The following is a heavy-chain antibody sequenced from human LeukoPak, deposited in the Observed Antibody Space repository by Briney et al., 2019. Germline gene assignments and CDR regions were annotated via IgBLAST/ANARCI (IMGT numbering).Heavy chain of an antibody. J-gene: IGHJ3*02. D-gene: IGHD6-6*01. CDR1: GHTFTSYD. CDR2: MNPNSGNT. CDR3: ARATKNSSLRFAFDI. Sequence: ASVKVSCKASGHTFTSYDINWVRQATGQGLEWMGWMNPNSGNTGYAQKFQGRVTITRNTSISTAYMELSSLRSEDTAVYYCARATKNSSLRFAFDIWGQGTRVTVSS. V-gene: IGHV1-8*03.